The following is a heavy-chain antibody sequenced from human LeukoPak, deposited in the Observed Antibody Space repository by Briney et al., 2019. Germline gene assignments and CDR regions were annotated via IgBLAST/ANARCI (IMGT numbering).Heavy chain of an antibody. J-gene: IGHJ4*02. D-gene: IGHD1-26*01. V-gene: IGHV4-39*01. CDR2: IYYSGST. CDR1: GGSISSSSYY. CDR3: ARLNFGGATAGDHDY. Sequence: SETLSLTCTVSGGSISSSSYYWGWIRQPPGKGLEWIGSIYYSGSTYYNPSLKSRVTLSVDTSKNQFSLKLSSVTAADTAVYYCARLNFGGATAGDHDYWGQGTLVTVSS.